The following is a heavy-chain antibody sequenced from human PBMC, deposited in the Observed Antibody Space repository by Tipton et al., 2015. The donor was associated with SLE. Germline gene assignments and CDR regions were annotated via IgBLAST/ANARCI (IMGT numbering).Heavy chain of an antibody. D-gene: IGHD3-10*01. CDR3: ARSYGSGSGAFDI. CDR1: GGSFSGYY. V-gene: IGHV4-59*10. Sequence: TLSLTCAVYGGSFSGYYWSWIRQPAGKGLEWIGRIYTSGSTNYNPSLKSRVTMSVDTSKNQFSLKLSSVTAADTAVYYCARSYGSGSGAFDIWGQGTMVTVSS. J-gene: IGHJ3*02. CDR2: IYTSGST.